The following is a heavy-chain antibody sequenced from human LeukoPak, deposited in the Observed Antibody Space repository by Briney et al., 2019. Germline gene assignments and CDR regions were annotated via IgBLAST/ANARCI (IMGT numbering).Heavy chain of an antibody. D-gene: IGHD3-16*01. CDR3: ARDWGNRFEY. V-gene: IGHV3-30-3*01. Sequence: GGSPRLSCAASGFTFSTYAMHWVRQAPGKGLEWVATASYDGSDKYYADSVRGRFSISRDNSKNTLFLQVNSLRPEDTAVYYCARDWGNRFEYWGQGTLVTVSS. J-gene: IGHJ4*02. CDR2: ASYDGSDK. CDR1: GFTFSTYA.